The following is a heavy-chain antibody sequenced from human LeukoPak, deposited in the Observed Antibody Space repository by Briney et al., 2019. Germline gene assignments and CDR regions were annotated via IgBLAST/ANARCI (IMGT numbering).Heavy chain of an antibody. CDR3: AVQASVDTTMTQ. J-gene: IGHJ4*02. D-gene: IGHD5-18*01. CDR2: ISAYSGDT. CDR1: GYTFTSFG. V-gene: IGHV1-18*01. Sequence: ASVTVSCAASGYTFTSFGISWVQQAPGEGLEWMGWISAYSGDTKYAQKLQGRVTMTTDTSTGTAYMELRSLRSDDTAVYYCAVQASVDTTMTQWGQGTLVTVSS.